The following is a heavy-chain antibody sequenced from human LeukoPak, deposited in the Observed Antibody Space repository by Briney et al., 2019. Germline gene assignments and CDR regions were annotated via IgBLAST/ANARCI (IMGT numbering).Heavy chain of an antibody. J-gene: IGHJ6*03. D-gene: IGHD3-3*01. Sequence: PSETLSLTCTVSGGSISSYYWSWIRQPPGKGLELIGYIYYSGTTNYNPSLKSRVTISVDTSDNQFSLNLSSVTAADTAVYYCARVDDFWSGYSPLYYYYYMDVWGKGTTVTVSS. V-gene: IGHV4-59*01. CDR3: ARVDDFWSGYSPLYYYYYMDV. CDR2: IYYSGTT. CDR1: GGSISSYY.